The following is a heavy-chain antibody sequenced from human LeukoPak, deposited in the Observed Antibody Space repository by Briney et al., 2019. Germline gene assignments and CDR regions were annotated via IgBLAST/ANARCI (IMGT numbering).Heavy chain of an antibody. CDR2: VYYSGNT. D-gene: IGHD3-22*01. J-gene: IGHJ4*02. CDR3: ARVHYYDSSDYYDTSCFDY. V-gene: IGHV4-39*07. Sequence: SETLSLTCTVSGGSISSTTYYWGWIRQPPEKGLEWIGSVYYSGNTYYKSSLKSRVTISVDTSKNQFSLKLSSVTAADTAVYYCARVHYYDSSDYYDTSCFDYWGQGTLVTVSS. CDR1: GGSISSTTYY.